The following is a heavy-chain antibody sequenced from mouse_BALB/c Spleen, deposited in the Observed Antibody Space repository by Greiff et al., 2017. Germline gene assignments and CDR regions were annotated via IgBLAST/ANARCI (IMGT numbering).Heavy chain of an antibody. CDR1: GFTFSSFG. D-gene: IGHD2-14*01. CDR2: ISSGSSTI. Sequence: DVMLVESGGGLVQPGGSRKLSCAASGFTFSSFGMHWVRQAPEKGLEWVAYISSGSSTIYYADTVKGRFTISRDNPKNTLFLQMTSLRSEDTAMYYCARTPYDAYAMDYWGQGTSVTVSS. V-gene: IGHV5-17*02. J-gene: IGHJ4*01. CDR3: ARTPYDAYAMDY.